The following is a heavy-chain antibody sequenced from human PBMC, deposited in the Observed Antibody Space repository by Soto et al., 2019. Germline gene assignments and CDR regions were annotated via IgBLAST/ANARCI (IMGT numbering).Heavy chain of an antibody. V-gene: IGHV3-21*01. Sequence: GGSLRLSCAASGFTFSSYSMNWVRQAPGKGLECVSSISSSSSYIYYADSVKGRFTISRDNAKNSLYLQMNSLRAEDTAVYYCARDLVVVPAAILRFDPWGQGPLVTVSS. CDR3: ARDLVVVPAAILRFDP. CDR2: ISSSSSYI. D-gene: IGHD2-2*01. CDR1: GFTFSSYS. J-gene: IGHJ5*02.